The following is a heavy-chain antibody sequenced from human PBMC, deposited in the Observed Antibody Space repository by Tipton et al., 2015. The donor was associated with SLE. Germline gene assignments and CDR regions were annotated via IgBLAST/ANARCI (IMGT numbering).Heavy chain of an antibody. D-gene: IGHD1-1*01. Sequence: TLSLTCTVSGGSISSHYWSWIRQRPGKGLEWIGYIYYSGSTDYNPSLKSRVTISLDTSKNQFSLRLISVTAADTAVYYCARWVQPPYSFDFWGPGPLVTVSS. CDR1: GGSISSHY. CDR3: ARWVQPPYSFDF. CDR2: IYYSGST. J-gene: IGHJ4*02. V-gene: IGHV4-59*11.